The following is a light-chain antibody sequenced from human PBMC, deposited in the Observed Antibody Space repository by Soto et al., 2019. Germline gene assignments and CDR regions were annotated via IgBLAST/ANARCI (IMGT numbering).Light chain of an antibody. J-gene: IGKJ1*01. CDR1: QSLLYTPNNYNY. Sequence: DVVMTQFPDSLAVSLGERATLSCKSGQSLLYTPNNYNYLXWYQQKAGQPPKLLIYWASTRESGVPDRFSGSGSGXDXNLTISNLQAEDVAVYFCQQYYSAPGTFGQGTRVEIK. V-gene: IGKV4-1*01. CDR2: WAS. CDR3: QQYYSAPGT.